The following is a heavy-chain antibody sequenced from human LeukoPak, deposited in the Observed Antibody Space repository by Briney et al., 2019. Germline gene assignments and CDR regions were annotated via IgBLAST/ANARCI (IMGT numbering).Heavy chain of an antibody. CDR1: GFTFSSYG. Sequence: GGSLRLSCAASGFTFSSYGMHWVRQAPGKGLEWVAVISYDGSNKYYADSVEGRLTISRDNSKNTLYLQMNSLRAEDTAVYYCAKDGRFGELSLDYWGQGTLVTVSS. V-gene: IGHV3-30*18. CDR3: AKDGRFGELSLDY. D-gene: IGHD3-10*01. CDR2: ISYDGSNK. J-gene: IGHJ4*02.